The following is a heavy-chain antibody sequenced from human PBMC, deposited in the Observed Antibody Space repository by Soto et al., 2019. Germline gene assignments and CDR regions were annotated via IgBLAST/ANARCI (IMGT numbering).Heavy chain of an antibody. CDR1: GVSISSHDW. CDR3: ATRDSSRFY. V-gene: IGHV4-4*02. J-gene: IGHJ4*02. Sequence: QVQLQESGPGLVKPSGTLSLTCAVSGVSISSHDWWTWVRQPPGKGLEWIGESHQSGNTHYNSSLESRVTISVDKSKNQSSLKLSSVTVADTAVYYCATRDSSRFYWGRGTLVTVSS. CDR2: SHQSGNT. D-gene: IGHD6-13*01.